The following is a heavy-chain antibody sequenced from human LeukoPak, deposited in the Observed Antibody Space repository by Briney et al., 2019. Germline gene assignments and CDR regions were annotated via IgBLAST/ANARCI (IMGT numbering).Heavy chain of an antibody. Sequence: SETLSLTCAVSSGSFSDYSWAWIRQPPRKGLEWIADIDHIGNTKYNPSLKSRVTLSVDTSKRQFSLKMNSVTGADSAIYYCAKVGQWLDWGRGTLVTVSS. CDR2: IDHIGNT. V-gene: IGHV4-34*01. D-gene: IGHD6-19*01. CDR1: SGSFSDYS. J-gene: IGHJ4*01. CDR3: AKVGQWLD.